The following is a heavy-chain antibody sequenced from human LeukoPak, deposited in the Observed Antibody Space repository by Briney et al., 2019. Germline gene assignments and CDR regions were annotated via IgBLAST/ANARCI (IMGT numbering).Heavy chain of an antibody. D-gene: IGHD7-27*01. CDR1: GFTFSSYA. V-gene: IGHV3-30*04. J-gene: IGHJ4*02. CDR3: ARNAFGSPSRVKLGY. Sequence: GRSLRLSCAASGFTFSSYAMHWVRQAPGKGLEWVAVISYDGGNKYYADSVKGRFTISRDNSKNTLYLQMNSLRAEDTAVYYCARNAFGSPSRVKLGYWGQGTLVTVSS. CDR2: ISYDGGNK.